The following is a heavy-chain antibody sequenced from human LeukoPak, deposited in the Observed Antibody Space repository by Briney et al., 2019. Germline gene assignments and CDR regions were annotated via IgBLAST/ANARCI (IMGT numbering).Heavy chain of an antibody. J-gene: IGHJ4*02. V-gene: IGHV1-18*01. Sequence: ASVKVSCKASGYTFINYGITWVRQAPGQGLEWMGWISAYNSAYNGNTHYAQKLQGRVTMTTDTSRNTGYMELRSLRSDDTAVYYGAREYGSGSYTGIDYWGQGTLVTVSS. CDR3: AREYGSGSYTGIDY. CDR2: ISAYNSAYNGNT. D-gene: IGHD3-10*01. CDR1: GYTFINYG.